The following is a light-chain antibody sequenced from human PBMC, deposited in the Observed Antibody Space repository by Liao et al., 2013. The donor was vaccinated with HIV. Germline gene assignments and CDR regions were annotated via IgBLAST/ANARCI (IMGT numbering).Light chain of an antibody. CDR3: QLWDNSSGHPGV. Sequence: SYELTQPPSVSVAPGKTATITCEGNNIGIKKCPLVPAEAWPGPYYWSSIMIQIRPSGIPERFSASNSDNTATLTINRVEAGDEADYYCQLWDNSSGHPGVFGTGTTVTVL. J-gene: IGLJ1*01. CDR2: MI. V-gene: IGLV3-21*04. CDR1: NIGIKK.